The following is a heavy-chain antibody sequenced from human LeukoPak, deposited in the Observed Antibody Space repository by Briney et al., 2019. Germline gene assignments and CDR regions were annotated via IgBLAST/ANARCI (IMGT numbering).Heavy chain of an antibody. V-gene: IGHV1-2*02. Sequence: GASVKVSCKASGYPFTGYYMHWVRQAPGQGLEWMGWINPNSGGTNYAQKFQGRVTMTRDTPISTAYMELSRLRSDDTAVYYCARNHDYYDSSGYVNWGQGTLVTVSS. D-gene: IGHD3-22*01. CDR2: INPNSGGT. J-gene: IGHJ4*02. CDR3: ARNHDYYDSSGYVN. CDR1: GYPFTGYY.